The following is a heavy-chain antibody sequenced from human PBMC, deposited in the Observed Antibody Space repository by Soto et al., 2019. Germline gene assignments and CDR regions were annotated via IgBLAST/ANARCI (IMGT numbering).Heavy chain of an antibody. CDR1: GYTFSNYD. CDR2: IGFAGDT. CDR3: VRATPGMDV. J-gene: IGHJ6*02. V-gene: IGHV3-13*04. Sequence: EVQLVESGGGLVQPGGSLRLSCAASGYTFSNYDMHWVRQPTGKGLEWVSAIGFAGDTYYLDSVKGRFTISRENAKNSLYLQMNNLRAGDTALYYCVRATPGMDVWGQGTTVTVSS.